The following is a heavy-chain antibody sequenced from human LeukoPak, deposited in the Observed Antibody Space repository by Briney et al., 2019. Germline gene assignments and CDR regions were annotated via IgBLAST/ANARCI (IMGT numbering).Heavy chain of an antibody. CDR3: SSGYSLDY. D-gene: IGHD3-22*01. CDR2: INSDGSST. CDR1: AFTFSSYW. Sequence: GGSLRLSCAASAFTFSSYWMHWVRQAPGKGLVWVSRINSDGSSTRYADSVKGRFTISRDNTKNTLYLQMNRLRAEDTAVYYCSSGYSLDYWGQGTLVTVSS. V-gene: IGHV3-74*01. J-gene: IGHJ4*02.